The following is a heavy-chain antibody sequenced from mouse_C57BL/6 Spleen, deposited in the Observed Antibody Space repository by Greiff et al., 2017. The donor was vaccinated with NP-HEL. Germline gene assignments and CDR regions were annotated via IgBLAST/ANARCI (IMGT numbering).Heavy chain of an antibody. D-gene: IGHD2-1*01. V-gene: IGHV1-55*01. CDR3: ARYSYGNYYFDY. Sequence: VQLQQSGAELVKPGASVKMSCKASGYTFTSYWITWVKQRPGQGLEWIGDIYPGSGSTNYNEKFKSKATLTVDTSSSTAYMQLSSLTSEDSAVYYCARYSYGNYYFDYWGQGTTLTVSS. CDR2: IYPGSGST. J-gene: IGHJ2*01. CDR1: GYTFTSYW.